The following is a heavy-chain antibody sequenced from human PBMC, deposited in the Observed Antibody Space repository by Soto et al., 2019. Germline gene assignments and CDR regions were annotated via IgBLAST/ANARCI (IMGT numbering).Heavy chain of an antibody. CDR2: INAAGGDT. V-gene: IGHV3-23*01. Sequence: EVQLLASGGDLVRPGGSLRLSCAGSGFMFSNYPMSWVRQAPGKGPEWVAAINAAGGDTYYADSVKGRFTISRDNFNDMLYLQMNSLTVEDTAMYYCKRDVVASSPPGADYWGQGTLVTVSS. D-gene: IGHD5-12*01. CDR3: KRDVVASSPPGADY. CDR1: GFMFSNYP. J-gene: IGHJ4*02.